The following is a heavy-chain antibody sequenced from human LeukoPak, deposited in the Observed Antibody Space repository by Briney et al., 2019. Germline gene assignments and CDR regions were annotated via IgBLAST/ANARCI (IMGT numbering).Heavy chain of an antibody. V-gene: IGHV3-48*03. CDR3: ARDIAVAGRCFDY. Sequence: PGGSLRLSCAASGFTFSTYEMNWVRQAPGKGLEWVSYISSSGSTINYADSGRGRFTISRDNGKNSLYLQMNSLRAEDTAVYYCARDIAVAGRCFDYWGQGTLVTVSS. D-gene: IGHD6-13*01. CDR2: ISSSGSTI. CDR1: GFTFSTYE. J-gene: IGHJ4*02.